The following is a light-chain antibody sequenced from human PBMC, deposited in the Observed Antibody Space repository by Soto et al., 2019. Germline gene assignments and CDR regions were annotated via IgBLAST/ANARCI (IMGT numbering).Light chain of an antibody. Sequence: DIQMTQSPATLSGSVGDRVTITCRAGQTISSWLAWYQQKPGKAPKLLIYQASTLKSGVPSRFSGSGSGTEFTLTISSLQPDDFATYYCQQYHIYSGTFGQGTKVDI. V-gene: IGKV1-5*03. J-gene: IGKJ1*01. CDR1: QTISSW. CDR2: QAS. CDR3: QQYHIYSGT.